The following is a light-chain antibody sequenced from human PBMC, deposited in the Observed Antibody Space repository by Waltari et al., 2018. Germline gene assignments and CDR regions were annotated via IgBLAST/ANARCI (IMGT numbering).Light chain of an antibody. CDR1: ISNIGAGYD. Sequence: QSVLTQPPSVSGAPGQRVTISCTGSISNIGAGYDVRWYQHLPGTAPKLLTYTNNNRPSGVPDRFSGSRSGTSASVAITGLQADDEADYDCQSYDSSLGWVFGGGTKLTVL. V-gene: IGLV1-40*01. J-gene: IGLJ3*02. CDR3: QSYDSSLGWV. CDR2: TNN.